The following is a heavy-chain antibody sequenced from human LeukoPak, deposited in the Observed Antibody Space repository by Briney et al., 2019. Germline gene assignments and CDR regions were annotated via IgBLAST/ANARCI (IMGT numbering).Heavy chain of an antibody. CDR1: GYTFTHYQ. V-gene: IGHV1-46*01. CDR2: INPSGGST. J-gene: IGHJ4*02. Sequence: ASVKVSCKASGYTFTHYQMHWVRQAPGQGLEWRGIINPSGGSTSYVEKFQGRVTLTRDTSTSTVYMELSSLRSDDTAVYYCARDPSYYDSSGYYYHFDYWGQGTLVTVSS. D-gene: IGHD3-22*01. CDR3: ARDPSYYDSSGYYYHFDY.